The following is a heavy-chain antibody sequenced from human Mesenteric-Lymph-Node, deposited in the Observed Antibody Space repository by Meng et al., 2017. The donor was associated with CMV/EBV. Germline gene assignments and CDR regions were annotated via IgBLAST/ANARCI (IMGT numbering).Heavy chain of an antibody. V-gene: IGHV3-21*01. D-gene: IGHD6-13*01. CDR1: GFTFSSYS. CDR3: ARDLGIAAG. CDR2: ISSSSSYI. Sequence: GESLKISCAASGFTFSSYSMNWVRQAPGKGLEWVSSISSSSSYIYYADSVKGRITISRDNAKNSLYLQINSLRAEDTAVYYCARDLGIAAGWGQGTLVTSPQ. J-gene: IGHJ4*02.